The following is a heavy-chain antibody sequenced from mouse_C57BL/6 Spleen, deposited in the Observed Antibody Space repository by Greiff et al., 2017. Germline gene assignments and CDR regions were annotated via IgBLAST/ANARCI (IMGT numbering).Heavy chain of an antibody. J-gene: IGHJ3*01. CDR3: AREAGNPFDY. D-gene: IGHD2-1*01. CDR1: GYTFTSYW. Sequence: QVQLQQPGAELVRPGSSVKLSCKASGYTFTSYWMDWVKQRPGQGLEWIGNIYPSDSETHYTQKFKDKATLTVDKSSSTAYMQLRSLTSEDSAVYYCAREAGNPFDYWGQGTPVTVSA. V-gene: IGHV1-61*01. CDR2: IYPSDSET.